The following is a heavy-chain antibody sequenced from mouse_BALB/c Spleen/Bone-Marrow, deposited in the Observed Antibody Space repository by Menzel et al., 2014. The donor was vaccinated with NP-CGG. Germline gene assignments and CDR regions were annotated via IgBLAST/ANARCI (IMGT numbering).Heavy chain of an antibody. Sequence: VQLQQSGPELVKPGASVKVSCKASGYAFTSYNIYWVKQSHGKSLEWIGYIDPYNGDTNYNQKFKVKATLTVDKSPSTAYMHLNSLTSEDSAVYYCASCGNYEAWFAYWGQGTLVTVSA. CDR3: ASCGNYEAWFAY. CDR2: IDPYNGDT. J-gene: IGHJ3*01. D-gene: IGHD2-1*01. CDR1: GYAFTSYN. V-gene: IGHV1S135*01.